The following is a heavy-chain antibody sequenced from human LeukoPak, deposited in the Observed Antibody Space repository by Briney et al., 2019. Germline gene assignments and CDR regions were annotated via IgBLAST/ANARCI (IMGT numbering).Heavy chain of an antibody. D-gene: IGHD2-21*01. CDR3: ARSRTLWGAFDI. CDR1: GFTFSSHD. Sequence: GGSLRLSCAASGFTFSSHDVHWVRHTTGKGLEWVSGIGTAGDPYYLDSVKGRFTISRENAKNSLYLQMSSLRAGDTAVYYCARSRTLWGAFDIWGQGTMVTVSS. CDR2: IGTAGDP. V-gene: IGHV3-13*05. J-gene: IGHJ3*02.